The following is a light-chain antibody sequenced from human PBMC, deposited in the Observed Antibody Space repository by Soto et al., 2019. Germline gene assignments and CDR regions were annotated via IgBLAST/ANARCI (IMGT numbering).Light chain of an antibody. CDR1: GSNIGGNT. V-gene: IGLV1-44*01. CDR2: HND. Sequence: QSVLTQPPSASGTPGQSVTVSCSGSGSNIGGNTVNWYQQVPGAAPKLLIYHNDRRPSGVPDRFSGFKAGTSASLGISGPQSADEADYYCAVWDDSLNGPVFGGGTKVTV. CDR3: AVWDDSLNGPV. J-gene: IGLJ3*02.